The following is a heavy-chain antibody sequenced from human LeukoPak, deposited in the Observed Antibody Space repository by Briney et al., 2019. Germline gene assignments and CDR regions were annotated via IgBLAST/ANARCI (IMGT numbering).Heavy chain of an antibody. CDR3: AKITKATTPNY. CDR1: GLTFSNYA. D-gene: IGHD4-17*01. J-gene: IGHJ4*02. Sequence: GGSLRLSCAASGLTFSNYAMNWVRQASGKGLEWVSGITDSGRKTYYADSVKGRFSISRDNSKNTVYLQMSDLRAEDTAVYYCAKITKATTPNYWGQGTLVTVSS. V-gene: IGHV3-23*01. CDR2: ITDSGRKT.